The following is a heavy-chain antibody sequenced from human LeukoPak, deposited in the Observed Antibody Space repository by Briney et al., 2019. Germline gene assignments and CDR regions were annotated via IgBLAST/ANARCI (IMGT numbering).Heavy chain of an antibody. Sequence: PSETLSLTCAVYGGSFSGYYWSWIRLPPGKGLEGIGEINHSGSTNYNPSLKSRVTISVDTSKHQFSLKLSSVTAADTAVYYCARNLPPYCGGDCYSEAGDYWGQGTLVTVSS. CDR2: INHSGST. D-gene: IGHD2-21*02. J-gene: IGHJ4*02. CDR1: GGSFSGYY. V-gene: IGHV4-34*01. CDR3: ARNLPPYCGGDCYSEAGDY.